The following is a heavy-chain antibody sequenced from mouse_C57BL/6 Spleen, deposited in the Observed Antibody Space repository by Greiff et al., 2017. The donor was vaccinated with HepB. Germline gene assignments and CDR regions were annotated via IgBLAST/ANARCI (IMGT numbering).Heavy chain of an antibody. D-gene: IGHD3-3*01. CDR1: GYTFTSYW. CDR2: IYPSDSET. V-gene: IGHV1-61*01. Sequence: QVQLQQPGAELVRPGSSVKLSCKASGYTFTSYWMDWVKQRPGQGLEWIGNIYPSDSETHYNQKFKDKATLTVDKSSSTAYMQLSSLTSEDSAVYYGARTLGQGWYFDYWGQGTTLTVSS. J-gene: IGHJ2*01. CDR3: ARTLGQGWYFDY.